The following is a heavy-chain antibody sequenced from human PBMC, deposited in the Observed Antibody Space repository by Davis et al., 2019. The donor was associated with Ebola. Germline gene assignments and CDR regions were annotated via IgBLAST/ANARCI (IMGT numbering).Heavy chain of an antibody. CDR1: GYRFTSYC. CDR3: AREGGRYYDSSGYVFDI. CDR2: INPITGGT. Sequence: ASVKVPCKASGYRFTSYCMHWVRQAPGQGLEWMGIINPITGGTSYAQNFQVRVNMTRDTSTSTVYMELSSLRSEDTAVYYCAREGGRYYDSSGYVFDIWGQGTMVKVSS. D-gene: IGHD3-22*01. J-gene: IGHJ3*02. V-gene: IGHV1-46*01.